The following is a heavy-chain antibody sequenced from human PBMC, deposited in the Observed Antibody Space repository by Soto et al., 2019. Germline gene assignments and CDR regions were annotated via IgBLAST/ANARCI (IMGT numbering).Heavy chain of an antibody. CDR2: ITPIFGTP. J-gene: IGHJ4*02. Sequence: QVQLVQSGAEVKKPGSSVKVSCKASGGTFSSYTITWVRQAPGQGLEWMGGITPIFGTPNYAQKFRGRVTITADESTSTAYMELSSLRSEDTAMYFCARDGTLYDSRAYYYLYWGQGTLVTVSS. V-gene: IGHV1-69*01. CDR1: GGTFSSYT. CDR3: ARDGTLYDSRAYYYLY. D-gene: IGHD3-22*01.